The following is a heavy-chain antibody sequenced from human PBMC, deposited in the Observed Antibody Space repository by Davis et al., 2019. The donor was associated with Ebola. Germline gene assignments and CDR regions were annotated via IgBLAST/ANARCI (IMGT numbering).Heavy chain of an antibody. CDR2: IIPILGIA. CDR1: GGTFSSYA. V-gene: IGHV1-69*10. Sequence: SVKVSCKASGGTFSSYAISWVRQAPGQGLEWMGGIIPILGIANYAQKFQGRVTITADESTSTAYMELSSLRSEDTAVYYCARSGRGLAAFGTDWFDPWGQGTLVTVSS. CDR3: ARSGRGLAAFGTDWFDP. D-gene: IGHD6-13*01. J-gene: IGHJ5*02.